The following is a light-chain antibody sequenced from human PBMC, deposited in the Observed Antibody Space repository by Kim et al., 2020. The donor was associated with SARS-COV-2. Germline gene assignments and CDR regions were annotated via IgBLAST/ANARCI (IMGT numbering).Light chain of an antibody. CDR2: DAS. V-gene: IGKV3-11*01. CDR3: QQHNTRPQAT. CDR1: QSVSSN. Sequence: EMVLTQSPDNLSLSPGERATLSCRASQSVSSNLASYQHKPGQAPRLLIYDASNRATGIPARFSGSGSGTDFILTISSREPEDFAVYYCQQHNTRPQATFGQGTKVDIK. J-gene: IGKJ1*01.